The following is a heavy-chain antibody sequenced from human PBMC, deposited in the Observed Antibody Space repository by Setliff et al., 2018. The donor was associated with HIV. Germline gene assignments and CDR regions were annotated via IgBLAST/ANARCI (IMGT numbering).Heavy chain of an antibody. CDR2: IHGNSGAT. Sequence: GASVKVSCKASGYTFSDYYLHWVRQAPGQGLEWMGWIHGNSGATNYAQKLRGRVTMTRDTSTYTAYMELTRLRSDDTAVYSCARGGDDSGPGTWTFDFWGQGALVTVSS. CDR1: GYTFSDYY. CDR3: ARGGDDSGPGTWTFDF. V-gene: IGHV1-2*02. D-gene: IGHD3-10*01. J-gene: IGHJ4*02.